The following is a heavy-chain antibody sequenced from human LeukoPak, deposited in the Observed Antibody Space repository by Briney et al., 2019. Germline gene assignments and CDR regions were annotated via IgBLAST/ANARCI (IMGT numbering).Heavy chain of an antibody. Sequence: ASVKVSCKASGYTFTTYDINWVRQAPGRGLEWMGWMNPNGINTGSAQKFQGRITMTMNASRTTAYMELSSLRSEDTAVYYCARGRMSFVWGQGTLVTVSS. CDR1: GYTFTTYD. D-gene: IGHD3/OR15-3a*01. J-gene: IGHJ1*01. CDR3: ARGRMSFV. CDR2: MNPNGINT. V-gene: IGHV1-8*01.